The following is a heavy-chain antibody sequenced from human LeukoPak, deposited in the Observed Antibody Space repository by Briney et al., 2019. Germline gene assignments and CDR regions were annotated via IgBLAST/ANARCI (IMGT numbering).Heavy chain of an antibody. CDR2: IYYRGST. J-gene: IGHJ5*02. CDR1: GGPLTSYY. CDR3: ARDLQPPLTSWDYPHDWFDP. Sequence: SETLSLTCAVSGGPLTSYYWSWIRQPPGKGLEWIGFIYYRGSTNYNPSLKSRVTISVDTSKNQFSLKLSSVTAADTAVYYCARDLQPPLTSWDYPHDWFDPWGQGTLVTVSS. D-gene: IGHD2-2*01. V-gene: IGHV4-59*12.